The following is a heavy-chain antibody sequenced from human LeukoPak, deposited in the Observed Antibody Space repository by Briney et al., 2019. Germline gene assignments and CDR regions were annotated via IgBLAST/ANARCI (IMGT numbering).Heavy chain of an antibody. CDR2: INHSGGT. D-gene: IGHD1-1*01. J-gene: IGHJ4*02. V-gene: IGHV4-34*01. CDR3: ARNWIN. Sequence: SETLSLTCAVYGGSFSGYYWSWIRQPPGKGLEWIGEINHSGGTNYSPSLKSRVTISLDTSKNQFSLKVNSVTAADTAVYYCARNWINWGQGTLVTVSS. CDR1: GGSFSGYY.